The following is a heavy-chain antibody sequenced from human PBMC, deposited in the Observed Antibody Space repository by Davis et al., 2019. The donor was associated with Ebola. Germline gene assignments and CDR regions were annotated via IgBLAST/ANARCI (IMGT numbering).Heavy chain of an antibody. CDR3: ARHSSLAYQLLLYY. CDR1: VYSFPSYW. J-gene: IGHJ4*02. D-gene: IGHD2-2*01. CDR2: IDPSDSYT. Sequence: KVSCKGSVYSFPSYWISWVRQLPGKGLEWMGRIDPSDSYTNYSPSFQGHVTISADKSISTAYLQWSSLKASDTAMYYCARHSSLAYQLLLYYWGQGTLVTVSS. V-gene: IGHV5-10-1*01.